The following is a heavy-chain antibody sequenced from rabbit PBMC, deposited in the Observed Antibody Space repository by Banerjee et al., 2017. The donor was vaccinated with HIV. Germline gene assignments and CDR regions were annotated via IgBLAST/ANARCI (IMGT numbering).Heavy chain of an antibody. CDR2: IYAGSSGST. J-gene: IGHJ4*01. D-gene: IGHD4-2*01. Sequence: QSLEESGGDLVKPGASLTLTCTASGFSFSSSYYMCWVRQAPGKGLEWIACIYAGSSGSTYYASWAKGRFTISKTSSTTVTLQMTSLTAADTATYFCARDVVGYVGWNYANLWGQGTLVTVS. CDR1: GFSFSSSYY. V-gene: IGHV1S40*01. CDR3: ARDVVGYVGWNYANL.